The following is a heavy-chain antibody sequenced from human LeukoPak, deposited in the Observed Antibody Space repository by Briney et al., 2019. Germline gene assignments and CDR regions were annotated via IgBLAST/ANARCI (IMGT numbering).Heavy chain of an antibody. J-gene: IGHJ6*02. CDR1: GFTFSSYA. Sequence: RSLRLSCAASGFTFSSYAMHWVRQAPGKGLEWVAVISYDGSNKYYADSVKGRFTISRDNSKNTLYLQMNSLRAEDTAVYYCARPITTSWVGNGMDVWGQGTTVTVSS. V-gene: IGHV3-30*04. CDR2: ISYDGSNK. D-gene: IGHD3-3*01. CDR3: ARPITTSWVGNGMDV.